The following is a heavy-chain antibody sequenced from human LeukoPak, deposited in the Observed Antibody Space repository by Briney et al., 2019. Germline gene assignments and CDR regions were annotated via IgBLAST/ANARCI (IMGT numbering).Heavy chain of an antibody. CDR1: GYSFDTYW. J-gene: IGHJ4*02. Sequence: GESLKISCKGSGYSFDTYWIAWVRQMPGKGLEWMGIIFPRDSDTRYSPSFQGQVTISADKSINTAYLQWSSLKASDTAMYYCARRDDYYGSGSYYSIGYWGQGTLVTVSS. V-gene: IGHV5-51*01. D-gene: IGHD3-10*01. CDR2: IFPRDSDT. CDR3: ARRDDYYGSGSYYSIGY.